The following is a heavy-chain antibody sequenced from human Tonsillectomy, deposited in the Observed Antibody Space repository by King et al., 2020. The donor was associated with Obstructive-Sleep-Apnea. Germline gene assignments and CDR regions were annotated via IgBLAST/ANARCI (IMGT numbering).Heavy chain of an antibody. V-gene: IGHV1-46*01. CDR2: INPSGGST. J-gene: IGHJ4*02. CDR3: ARARGGSYYDY. D-gene: IGHD3-16*01. CDR1: GYTFTTYY. Sequence: VQLVESGAEVKKPGASVKVSCKASGYTFTTYYMHWVRQAPGQGLEWMGLINPSGGSTSYAQKFKGRVTMTRDTSTSTVYMELSSLRSEDTAVYYCARARGGSYYDYWGQGTLVTVSS.